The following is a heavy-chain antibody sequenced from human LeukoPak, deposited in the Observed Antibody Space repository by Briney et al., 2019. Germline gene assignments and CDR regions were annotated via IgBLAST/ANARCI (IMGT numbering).Heavy chain of an antibody. CDR3: ARDSPDIVATIEAFDI. CDR1: GFTFSSYS. CDR2: ISSSSSYI. V-gene: IGHV3-21*01. J-gene: IGHJ3*02. Sequence: PGGSLRLSCAASGFTFSSYSMNWVRQAPGKGLEWVSSISSSSSYIYYADSVKGRFTISRDNAKNSLYLQMNSLRAEDTAVYYCARDSPDIVATIEAFDIWGQGIMVTASS. D-gene: IGHD5-12*01.